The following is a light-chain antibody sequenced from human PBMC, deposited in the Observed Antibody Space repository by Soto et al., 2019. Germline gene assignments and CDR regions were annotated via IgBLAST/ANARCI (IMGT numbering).Light chain of an antibody. CDR2: AAS. Sequence: EIVLTQSPATLSLSPGERATLSCRASQSVSSYLAWYQQKPGQAPRLLIYAASNRATGIPVRFSGSGSGTDFTLTISSLEPEDFAVYYCQQRSNWLTFGGGTKVEIK. CDR1: QSVSSY. CDR3: QQRSNWLT. J-gene: IGKJ4*01. V-gene: IGKV3-11*01.